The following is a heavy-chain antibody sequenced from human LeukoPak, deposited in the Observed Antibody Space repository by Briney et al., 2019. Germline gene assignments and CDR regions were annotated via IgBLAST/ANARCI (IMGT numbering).Heavy chain of an antibody. V-gene: IGHV4-31*03. CDR1: GGSISSGGYY. Sequence: SETLSLTCTVSGGSISSGGYYWSWIRQHPGKGLEWIGYIYYSGSTYYNPSLKSRVTISVDTSKNQFSLKLSSVTAADTAVYYCARGGEQWLATNWFDPWGQGTLVTVSS. CDR2: IYYSGST. J-gene: IGHJ5*02. D-gene: IGHD6-19*01. CDR3: ARGGEQWLATNWFDP.